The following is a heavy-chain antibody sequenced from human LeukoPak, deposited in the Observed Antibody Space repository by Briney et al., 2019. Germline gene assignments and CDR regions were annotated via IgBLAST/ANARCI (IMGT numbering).Heavy chain of an antibody. CDR3: ARDLLSGYGAFDI. CDR2: IYYSGST. V-gene: IGHV4-39*07. J-gene: IGHJ3*02. CDR1: GGSISSSSYY. Sequence: PSETLSLTCTVSGGSISSSSYYWGWIRQPPGKGLEWIGSIYYSGSTYYNPSLKSRVTISVDTSKNQFSLKLSSVTAADTAVYYCARDLLSGYGAFDIWGQGTMVTVSS. D-gene: IGHD3-22*01.